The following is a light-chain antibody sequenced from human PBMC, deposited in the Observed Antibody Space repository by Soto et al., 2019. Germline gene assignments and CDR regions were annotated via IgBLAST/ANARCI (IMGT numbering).Light chain of an antibody. CDR2: KTS. Sequence: DIHMTQSPSTLSASVGDRVTITFRASQSIIVWLAWYQPIPGKAPNLLIYKTSSLETGVPSRFSGSGSWTEFTLTINSLQHDDFAPYYCQHYTDYSWTFGQGTKVEIK. CDR3: QHYTDYSWT. V-gene: IGKV1-5*03. J-gene: IGKJ1*01. CDR1: QSIIVW.